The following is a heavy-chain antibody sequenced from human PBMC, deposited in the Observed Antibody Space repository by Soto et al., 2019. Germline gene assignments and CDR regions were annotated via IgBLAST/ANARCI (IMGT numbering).Heavy chain of an antibody. CDR3: AKDPNGDYVGAFDS. CDR1: GYTFTSYA. CDR2: INAGNGNT. J-gene: IGHJ4*02. V-gene: IGHV1-3*01. Sequence: ASVKVSCKASGYTFTSYAMHWVRQAPGQRLEWMGWINAGNGNTKYSQKFQGRVTITRDTSASTAYMELNSLRADDTAVYYCAKDPNGDYVGAFDSWGQGTLVTVSS. D-gene: IGHD4-17*01.